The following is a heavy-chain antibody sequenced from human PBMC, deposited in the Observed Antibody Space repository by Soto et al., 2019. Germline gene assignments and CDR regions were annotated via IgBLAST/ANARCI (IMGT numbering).Heavy chain of an antibody. Sequence: SETLSLTCTVSGGSISSSSYYWGWIRQPPGKGLEWIGSIYYSGSTYYNPSLKSRVTISVDTSKNQFSLKLSSVTAADTAVYYCARHTARGRLGAFDIWGQGTMVTVSS. V-gene: IGHV4-39*01. D-gene: IGHD2-15*01. CDR1: GGSISSSSYY. J-gene: IGHJ3*02. CDR3: ARHTARGRLGAFDI. CDR2: IYYSGST.